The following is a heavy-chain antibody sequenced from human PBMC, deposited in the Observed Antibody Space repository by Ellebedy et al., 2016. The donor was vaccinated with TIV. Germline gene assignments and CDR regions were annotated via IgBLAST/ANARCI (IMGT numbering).Heavy chain of an antibody. CDR3: AREDKIDSSGYRPLDY. V-gene: IGHV1-2*02. J-gene: IGHJ4*02. D-gene: IGHD3-22*01. Sequence: ASVKVSXKASGYTFTGYYMHWVRQAPGQGLEWMGWINPNSGGTNYAQKFQGRVTMTRDTSISTAYMELSRLRSDDTAVYYCAREDKIDSSGYRPLDYWGQGTLVTVSS. CDR2: INPNSGGT. CDR1: GYTFTGYY.